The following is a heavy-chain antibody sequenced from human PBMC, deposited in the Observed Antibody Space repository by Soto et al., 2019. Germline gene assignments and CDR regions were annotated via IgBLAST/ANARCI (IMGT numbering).Heavy chain of an antibody. CDR1: GFPFSSYA. V-gene: IGHV3-23*01. J-gene: IGHJ6*04. Sequence: GGSLRLSCVASGFPFSSYAMTLVRHVSGKGLECVSGISGSGSTKYYADSVEGRFTISRDNSKSTVYLQMNSLRAEDTAVYYCAKDGGYDYPEYLGMEVWGKGTQVTVSS. CDR2: ISGSGSTK. CDR3: AKDGGYDYPEYLGMEV. D-gene: IGHD5-12*01.